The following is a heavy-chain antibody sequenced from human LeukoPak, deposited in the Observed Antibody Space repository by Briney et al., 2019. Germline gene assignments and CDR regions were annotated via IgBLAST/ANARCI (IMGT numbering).Heavy chain of an antibody. J-gene: IGHJ4*02. D-gene: IGHD3-10*01. CDR3: ARGEGFGY. V-gene: IGHV3-7*01. CDR2: IKQGGSEK. Sequence: PGGSLRLSCAASGFTFSSYWMNWVRQAPGKGLEWVASIKQGGSEKYYVDPVRGRFTISRDNAKNSLYLQMNNLRAEDTAVYYCARGEGFGYWGQGSLVTVSS. CDR1: GFTFSSYW.